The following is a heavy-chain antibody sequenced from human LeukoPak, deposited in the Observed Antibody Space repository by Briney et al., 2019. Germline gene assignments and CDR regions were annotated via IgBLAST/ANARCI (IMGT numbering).Heavy chain of an antibody. J-gene: IGHJ4*02. CDR3: ARGGIEVGPLGFDY. V-gene: IGHV1-69*01. CDR1: GGTFSSYA. D-gene: IGHD1-26*01. Sequence: GSSVKVSCKASGGTFSSYAISWVRQAPGQGLEWMGGIIPIFGTANYAQKFQGRVTITADESTSTAYTELSSLRSEDTAVYYCARGGIEVGPLGFDYWGQGTLVTVSS. CDR2: IIPIFGTA.